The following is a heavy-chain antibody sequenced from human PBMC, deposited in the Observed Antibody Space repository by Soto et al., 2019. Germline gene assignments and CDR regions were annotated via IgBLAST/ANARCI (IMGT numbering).Heavy chain of an antibody. V-gene: IGHV4-34*01. D-gene: IGHD3-3*01. CDR1: GGSFSGYY. CDR2: INHSGST. Sequence: SETLSLTCAVYGGSFSGYYWSWIRQPPGKGLEWIGEINHSGSTNYNPSLKCRVTISVDTSKNQFSLKLSSVTAADTAVYYCARVLAYYDFWSGYHTYYFDYWGQGTLVTVSS. J-gene: IGHJ4*02. CDR3: ARVLAYYDFWSGYHTYYFDY.